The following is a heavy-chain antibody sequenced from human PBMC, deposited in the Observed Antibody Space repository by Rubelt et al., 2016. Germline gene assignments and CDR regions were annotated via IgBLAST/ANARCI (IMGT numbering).Heavy chain of an antibody. CDR2: INHSGST. CDR1: GGSFSGYY. D-gene: IGHD3-3*01. V-gene: IGHV4-34*01. J-gene: IGHJ2*01. Sequence: QVQLQQWGAGLLKPSETLSLTCAVYGGSFSGYYWSWIRQPPGKGLEWIGEINHSGSTNYNPSLRRLVTISGDTSNNQFSRKLSFVTAADTAVYYCARGGDFWSGYRNWYFDLWGRGTLVTVSS. CDR3: ARGGDFWSGYRNWYFDL.